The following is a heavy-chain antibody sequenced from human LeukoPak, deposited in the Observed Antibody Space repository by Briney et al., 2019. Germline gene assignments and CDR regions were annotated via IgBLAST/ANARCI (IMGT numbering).Heavy chain of an antibody. CDR2: IKSKTDGGTT. D-gene: IGHD1-1*01. V-gene: IGHV3-15*01. CDR1: GFTFSNAR. J-gene: IGHJ4*02. Sequence: GGSLRLSCAASGFTFSNARMSWVRQAPGKGLEWVGRIKSKTDGGTTDYAAPVKGRFTISRDDSKNTLYLQMNSLKTEDTAVYYCTTDPDAERAGTTYWGQGTLVTVSS. CDR3: TTDPDAERAGTTY.